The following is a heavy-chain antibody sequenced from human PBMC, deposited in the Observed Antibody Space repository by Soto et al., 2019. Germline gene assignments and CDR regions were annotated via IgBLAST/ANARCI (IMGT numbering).Heavy chain of an antibody. CDR1: GYNFATYW. V-gene: IGHV5-51*01. CDR3: GRTSWEFVAPFYFDS. J-gene: IGHJ4*02. D-gene: IGHD3-10*01. CDR2: IYPGDYDT. Sequence: PGESLKISCKGSGYNFATYWIGWVRQRPGKGLEWMGIIYPGDYDTRYSPSFRGQVTISVDKSIITACLQGNSLRASDTAISYCGRTSWEFVAPFYFDSWGRGTRATVSS.